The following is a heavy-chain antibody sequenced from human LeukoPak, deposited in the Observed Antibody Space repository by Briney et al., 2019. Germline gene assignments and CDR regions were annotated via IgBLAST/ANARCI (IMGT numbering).Heavy chain of an antibody. Sequence: PGGSLRLSCAASGFTFSSYWMSWVRQAPGKGLEWVANIKQDGSEKYYVDSVKGRFTISRDNAKNSLYLQMNSLRVEDTAVYYCATLSVVVLPAELNWGQGTLVTVSS. V-gene: IGHV3-7*03. CDR1: GFTFSSYW. CDR2: IKQDGSEK. J-gene: IGHJ4*02. D-gene: IGHD2-15*01. CDR3: ATLSVVVLPAELN.